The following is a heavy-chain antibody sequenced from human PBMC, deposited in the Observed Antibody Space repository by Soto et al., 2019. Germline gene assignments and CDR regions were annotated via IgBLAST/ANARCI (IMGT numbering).Heavy chain of an antibody. Sequence: PSETLSLTCTVSGGSVSSGSYYWSWIRQPPGKGLEWIGYIYYSGSTNYNPSLKSRVTISVDTSKNQFSLKLSSVTAADTAVYYCARAGSSAYYYYYGIDVWGQGTTVTVSS. CDR1: GGSVSSGSYY. D-gene: IGHD6-6*01. CDR3: ARAGSSAYYYYYGIDV. V-gene: IGHV4-61*01. CDR2: IYYSGST. J-gene: IGHJ6*02.